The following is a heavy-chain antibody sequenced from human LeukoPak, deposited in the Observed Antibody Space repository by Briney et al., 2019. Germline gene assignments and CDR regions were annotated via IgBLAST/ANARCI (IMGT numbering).Heavy chain of an antibody. J-gene: IGHJ4*02. CDR2: IYTSGST. CDR1: GGSISSYY. CDR3: AGSITIFGVVIIDNPFDY. Sequence: PSETLSLTCTVSGGSISSYYWSWIRQPAGKGLEWIGRIYTSGSTNYNPSLKSRVTMSVDTSKNQFSLKLSSVTAADTAVYYCAGSITIFGVVIIDNPFDYWGQGTLVTVSS. V-gene: IGHV4-4*07. D-gene: IGHD3-3*01.